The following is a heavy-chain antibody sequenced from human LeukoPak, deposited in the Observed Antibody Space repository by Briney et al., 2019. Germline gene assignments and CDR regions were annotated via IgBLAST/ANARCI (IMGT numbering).Heavy chain of an antibody. J-gene: IGHJ1*01. V-gene: IGHV3-23*01. CDR2: ISGSGGST. D-gene: IGHD1-26*01. Sequence: GGSLRLSCAASGFTFSSYAMSWVRQAPGKGLEWVSAISGSGGSTYYADSVKGRVTISRDNSKNTLYLQMNSLRAEDTAVYYCAIHLGTSNENYYAEYFQYWGQGTLVTVSS. CDR1: GFTFSSYA. CDR3: AIHLGTSNENYYAEYFQY.